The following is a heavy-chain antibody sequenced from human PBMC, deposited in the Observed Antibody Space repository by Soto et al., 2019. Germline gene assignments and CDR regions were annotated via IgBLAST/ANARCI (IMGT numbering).Heavy chain of an antibody. J-gene: IGHJ4*02. CDR2: ISGSGGST. CDR3: AKYFFRTVAGTDY. V-gene: IGHV3-23*01. D-gene: IGHD6-19*01. CDR1: GFTFRSYA. Sequence: GGSLSLSCAASGFTFRSYAMSWFRQAPGKGLEWVSAISGSGGSTYYADSVKGRFTISRDNSKNTLYLQMNSLRAEDTAVYYCAKYFFRTVAGTDYWGQGTLVTVSS.